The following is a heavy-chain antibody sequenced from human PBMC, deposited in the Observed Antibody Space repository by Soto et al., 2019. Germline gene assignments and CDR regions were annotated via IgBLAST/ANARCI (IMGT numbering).Heavy chain of an antibody. J-gene: IGHJ4*02. CDR2: VSYDGSDK. CDR1: GFTFSSYP. V-gene: IGHV3-30-3*01. CDR3: ARDRIAVSGGLDY. Sequence: TGGSLRLSCAASGFTFSSYPIHWVRQAPGKGLEWVAVVSYDGSDKYYADSVKGRFTIPRDNSKNTLSLQMDSLRPEDTAVYYCARDRIAVSGGLDYWGQGTLVTVSS. D-gene: IGHD6-19*01.